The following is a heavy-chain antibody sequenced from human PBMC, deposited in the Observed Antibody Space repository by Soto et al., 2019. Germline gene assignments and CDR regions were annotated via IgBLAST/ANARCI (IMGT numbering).Heavy chain of an antibody. CDR2: IYSGGST. J-gene: IGHJ6*02. CDR3: ERDLELGYYYGMDV. V-gene: IGHV3-53*01. Sequence: GGSLRLSCAASGFTVSSNYMSWVRQAPGKGLEWVSVIYSGGSTYYADSVKGRFTISRDNSKNTLYLQMNSLRAEDTAVYYCERDLELGYYYGMDVWGQGTTVTVSS. CDR1: GFTVSSNY. D-gene: IGHD1-26*01.